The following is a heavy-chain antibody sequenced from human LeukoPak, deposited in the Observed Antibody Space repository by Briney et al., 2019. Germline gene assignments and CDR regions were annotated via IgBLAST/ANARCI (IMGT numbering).Heavy chain of an antibody. J-gene: IGHJ5*02. CDR1: GYTFTSYG. V-gene: IGHV7-4-1*02. D-gene: IGHD5-24*01. CDR2: INTNTGNP. Sequence: GASVKVSCKASGYTFTSYGISWVRQAPGQGLEWMGWINTNTGNPTYAQGFTGRFVFSLDTSVSTAYLQISSLKAEDTAVYYCVRDGYNTNNWFDPWGQGTLVTVSS. CDR3: VRDGYNTNNWFDP.